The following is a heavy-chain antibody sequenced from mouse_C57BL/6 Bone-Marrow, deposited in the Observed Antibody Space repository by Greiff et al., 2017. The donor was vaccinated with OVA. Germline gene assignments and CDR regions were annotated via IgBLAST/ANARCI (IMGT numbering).Heavy chain of an antibody. CDR3: ARCGYYGAMDY. J-gene: IGHJ4*01. D-gene: IGHD2-3*01. Sequence: VQLKQPGAELVMPGASVKLSCKASGYTFTSYWMHWVKQRPGQGLEWIGEIDPSDSYTNYNQKFKGKSTLTVDKSSSTAYMQLSSLTSEDSAVYYCARCGYYGAMDYWGQGTSVTVSS. CDR1: GYTFTSYW. CDR2: IDPSDSYT. V-gene: IGHV1-69*01.